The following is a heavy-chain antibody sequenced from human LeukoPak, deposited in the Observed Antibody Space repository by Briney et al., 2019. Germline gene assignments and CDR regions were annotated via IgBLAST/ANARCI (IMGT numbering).Heavy chain of an antibody. CDR2: ISWNSGSI. CDR1: GFTFDDYA. Sequence: HTGGSLRLSCAASGFTFDDYAMHWVRHAPGKGLEWVSGISWNSGSIGYADSVKGRFTISRDNAKNSLYLQMNSLRAEDMALYYCAKGRGYSYGDAFDIWGQGTMVTVSS. D-gene: IGHD5-18*01. V-gene: IGHV3-9*03. CDR3: AKGRGYSYGDAFDI. J-gene: IGHJ3*02.